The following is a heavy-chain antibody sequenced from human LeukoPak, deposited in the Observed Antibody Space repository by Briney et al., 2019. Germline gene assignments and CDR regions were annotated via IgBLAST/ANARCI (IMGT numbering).Heavy chain of an antibody. D-gene: IGHD1-26*01. V-gene: IGHV1-69*05. CDR2: IIPIFGTA. CDR1: GGTFSSYA. Sequence: SSVKVSCKASGGTFSSYAISWVRQAPGQGLEWMGGIIPIFGTANYAQKLQGRVTMTTDTSTSTAYMELMSLRSDDTAVFYCARGGIVGATRPTYFDYWGQGTLVTVSS. CDR3: ARGGIVGATRPTYFDY. J-gene: IGHJ4*02.